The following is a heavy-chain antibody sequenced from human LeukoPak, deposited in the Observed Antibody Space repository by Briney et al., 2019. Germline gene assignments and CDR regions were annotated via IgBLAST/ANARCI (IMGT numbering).Heavy chain of an antibody. CDR2: INHSGST. D-gene: IGHD3-10*01. Sequence: PSETLSLTCAVYGGSFSGYYWSWIRQPPGKGLEWIGEINHSGSTNYNPSLKSRVTISVDTSKNQFSLKLSSVTAADTAVYYCAAHYYYGSGSYYNSGWYFDYWGQGTLVTVSS. CDR3: AAHYYYGSGSYYNSGWYFDY. J-gene: IGHJ4*02. V-gene: IGHV4-34*01. CDR1: GGSFSGYY.